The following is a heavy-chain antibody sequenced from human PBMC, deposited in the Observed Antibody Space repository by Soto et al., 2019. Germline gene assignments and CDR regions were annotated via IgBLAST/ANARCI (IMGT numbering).Heavy chain of an antibody. V-gene: IGHV1-69*12. CDR3: AAAREVRYYYYGMDV. J-gene: IGHJ6*02. Sequence: QVQLVQSGAEVKKPGSSVKVSCKASGGTFSSYAISWVRQAPGQGLEWMGGIISIFGTADHAQKFQGRVTITADESTSTAYMELSTLRSEDTAVYYCAAAREVRYYYYGMDVWGQGTTVTVSS. D-gene: IGHD1-26*01. CDR1: GGTFSSYA. CDR2: IISIFGTA.